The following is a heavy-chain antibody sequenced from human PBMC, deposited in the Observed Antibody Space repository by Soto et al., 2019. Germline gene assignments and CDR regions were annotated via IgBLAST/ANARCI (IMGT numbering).Heavy chain of an antibody. D-gene: IGHD3-22*01. CDR2: INAGNGDT. CDR1: GYIFTTYG. Sequence: GASVKVSCKASGYIFTTYGIHWVRQAPGQRLEWMGWINAGNGDTKYSQKFQDRVTITRDTSASTAYMELSSLRSEDTAVYYCARGGIFDSSGYYYFSAFDIWGQGTMVTVSS. CDR3: ARGGIFDSSGYYYFSAFDI. J-gene: IGHJ3*02. V-gene: IGHV1-3*01.